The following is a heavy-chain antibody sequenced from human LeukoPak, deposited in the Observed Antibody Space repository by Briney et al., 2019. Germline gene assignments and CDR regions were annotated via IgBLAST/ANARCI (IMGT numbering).Heavy chain of an antibody. Sequence: ASVKVSCKASGYTFTSYGISWVRQAPGQGLEWMGWISAYNGNTNYAQKFQGRVTMNTDTSTSTAYVELRSLRSDDTAVYYCARDGDSGYDLSWFDPWGQGTLVTVSS. CDR2: ISAYNGNT. V-gene: IGHV1-18*01. CDR1: GYTFTSYG. D-gene: IGHD5-12*01. CDR3: ARDGDSGYDLSWFDP. J-gene: IGHJ5*02.